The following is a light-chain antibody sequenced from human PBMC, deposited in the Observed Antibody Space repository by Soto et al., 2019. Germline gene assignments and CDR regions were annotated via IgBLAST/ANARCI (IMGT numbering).Light chain of an antibody. Sequence: DIQMTQSPSTLSASVGDRVTITCRASQSVRSWLAWYQQRPGKAPKFLIYDASTLESGVPSRFSGSGSGTDFTLTISGLQPDDFATYYCQQYDNYPLTFGGGTKVDIK. V-gene: IGKV1-5*01. CDR1: QSVRSW. J-gene: IGKJ4*01. CDR3: QQYDNYPLT. CDR2: DAS.